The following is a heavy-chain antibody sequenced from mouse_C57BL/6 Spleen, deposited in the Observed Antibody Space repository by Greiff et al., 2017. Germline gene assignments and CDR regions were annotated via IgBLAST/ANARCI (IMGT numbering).Heavy chain of an antibody. CDR2: IDPSDGYT. V-gene: IGHV1-69*01. CDR1: GYTFTSYW. J-gene: IGHJ1*03. Sequence: QVQLQQPGAELVMPGASVKLSCKASGYTFTSYWMHWVKQRPGQGLEWIGEIDPSDGYTNYNQKFKGKSTLTVDKSSSTAYLQLSSLTSEDSAVYYCARRDYGNSGCWYFDGWGTGTTVTVSS. CDR3: ARRDYGNSGCWYFDG. D-gene: IGHD2-1*01.